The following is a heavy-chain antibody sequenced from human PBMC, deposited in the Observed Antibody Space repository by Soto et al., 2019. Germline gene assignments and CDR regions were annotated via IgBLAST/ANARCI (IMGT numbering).Heavy chain of an antibody. CDR3: AKPDRILGYCSGGSCYFDY. CDR2: ISGSGGST. Sequence: EVQLLESGGGLVQPGGSLRLSCAASGFTFSSYAMSWVRQAPGKGLEWVSAISGSGGSTYYADSVKGRFTISRDNSKNTLYLQMNCLRAEDTAVYYCAKPDRILGYCSGGSCYFDYWGQGTLVTVSS. CDR1: GFTFSSYA. V-gene: IGHV3-23*01. D-gene: IGHD2-15*01. J-gene: IGHJ4*02.